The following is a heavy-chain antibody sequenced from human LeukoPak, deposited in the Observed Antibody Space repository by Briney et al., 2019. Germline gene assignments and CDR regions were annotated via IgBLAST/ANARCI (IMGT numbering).Heavy chain of an antibody. CDR3: ATYYYDSSGYYEDY. Sequence: SVKVSCKASGGTFSSYAISWVRQAPGQGLEWMGGIIPIFGTANYAQKFQGRVTITADESTSTAYMELSSLRSEGTVVYYCATYYYDSSGYYEDYWGQGTLVTVSS. CDR1: GGTFSSYA. J-gene: IGHJ4*02. CDR2: IIPIFGTA. V-gene: IGHV1-69*01. D-gene: IGHD3-22*01.